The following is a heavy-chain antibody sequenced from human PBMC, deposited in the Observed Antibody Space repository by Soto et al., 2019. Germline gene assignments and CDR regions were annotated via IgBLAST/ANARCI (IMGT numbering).Heavy chain of an antibody. CDR2: INWNSGNI. V-gene: IGHV3-9*01. CDR3: AKGKKKLYYDFWSGSYSHFDY. Sequence: GGSLRLSCAASGFTFDDYAMHWVRQGPGKGLEWVSGINWNSGNIGYADSVKGRFTISRDNAKNSLYLQMNSLRSEDTALYYCAKGKKKLYYDFWSGSYSHFDYWGPGTLVTVSS. J-gene: IGHJ4*02. CDR1: GFTFDDYA. D-gene: IGHD3-3*01.